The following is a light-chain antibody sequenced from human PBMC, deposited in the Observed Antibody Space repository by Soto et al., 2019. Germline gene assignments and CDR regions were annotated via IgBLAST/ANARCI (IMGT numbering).Light chain of an antibody. CDR1: QSIRSN. V-gene: IGKV3-15*01. CDR3: QQYNNWPQET. CDR2: GAS. J-gene: IGKJ5*01. Sequence: EIVMTHSPDTLSVSPWEVATLSCGVSQSIRSNLAWYQQRPGQAPRLLMYGASTRADGIPARFTGSGSGTEFTLTISSLQSEDFAVYYCQQYNNWPQETFGHGTRLEIK.